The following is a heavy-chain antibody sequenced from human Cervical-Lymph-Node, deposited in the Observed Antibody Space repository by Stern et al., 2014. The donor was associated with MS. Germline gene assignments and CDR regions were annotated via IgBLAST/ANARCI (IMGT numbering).Heavy chain of an antibody. V-gene: IGHV1-2*06. Sequence: VQLVESGAEVKKPGASVKVSCKASGYTFIGYYIHWVRQAPGQGLEWMGRIKPSSGDTNYAQEFQGRVTMTRDTSISTAYMELSSLRSDDTAAYYCAREIGGSVFYWGQGTLVTVSS. CDR2: IKPSSGDT. D-gene: IGHD1-26*01. J-gene: IGHJ4*02. CDR3: AREIGGSVFY. CDR1: GYTFIGYY.